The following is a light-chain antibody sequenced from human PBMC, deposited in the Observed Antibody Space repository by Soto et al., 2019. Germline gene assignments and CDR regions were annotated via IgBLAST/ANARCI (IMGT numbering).Light chain of an antibody. CDR2: DGT. CDR3: SSYAGSNNIV. Sequence: QSALTQPASVSGSPGQSITISCTRTSNDFGTYYFVSWYQQHPDKAPKLIIYDGTERPSGVSNRFSGSKSGNTASLTVSGLQAEDEADYYCSSYAGSNNIVFGTGTKLTVL. CDR1: SNDFGTYYF. V-gene: IGLV2-14*02. J-gene: IGLJ1*01.